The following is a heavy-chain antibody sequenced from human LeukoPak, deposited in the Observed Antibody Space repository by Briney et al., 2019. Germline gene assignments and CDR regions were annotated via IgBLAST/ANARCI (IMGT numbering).Heavy chain of an antibody. CDR3: VKDRGDLPPYFDN. V-gene: IGHV3-30*02. Sequence: GGSLRLSCAGFSFYVYAMHWVRQAQGKGLEWVAFIRSDGSNEKYADSVKGRFTISKDKSKNTLYLQMNSLRAEDTAVYYCVKDRGDLPPYFDNWGQGTLVTVSS. CDR1: GFSFYVYA. CDR2: IRSDGSNE. D-gene: IGHD2-21*02. J-gene: IGHJ4*02.